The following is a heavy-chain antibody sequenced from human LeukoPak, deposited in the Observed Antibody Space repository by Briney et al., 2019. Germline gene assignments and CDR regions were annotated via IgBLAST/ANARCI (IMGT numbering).Heavy chain of an antibody. CDR1: GYTFTSNG. J-gene: IGHJ5*02. D-gene: IGHD2-2*01. CDR2: ISTYNGNT. Sequence: ASVKVSCKASGYTFTSNGISWVRQAPGQGLEWMGWISTYNGNTNYAQKFRDRVTMTTDTSTSTVYVELRSLGSDDTAVYYCARDLGYCTSTSCSRQWFDPWGQGTLVTVSS. CDR3: ARDLGYCTSTSCSRQWFDP. V-gene: IGHV1-18*01.